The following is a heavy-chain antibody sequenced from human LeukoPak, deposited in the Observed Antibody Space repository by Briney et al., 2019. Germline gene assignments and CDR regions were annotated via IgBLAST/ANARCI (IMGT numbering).Heavy chain of an antibody. Sequence: PGGSLRLSCVASGFSLSRHWMHWLRLAPGKGLVWVSRISTDGGSTAYADSVRGRFTISRDNARNTLYLQMNSLRAEDTAVYYCARENPKGTSVDYWGQGTLVTVSS. V-gene: IGHV3-74*01. CDR2: ISTDGGST. CDR3: ARENPKGTSVDY. J-gene: IGHJ4*02. CDR1: GFSLSRHW. D-gene: IGHD3-10*01.